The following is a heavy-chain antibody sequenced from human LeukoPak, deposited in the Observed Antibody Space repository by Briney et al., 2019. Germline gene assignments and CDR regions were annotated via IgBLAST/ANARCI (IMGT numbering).Heavy chain of an antibody. D-gene: IGHD3-3*01. CDR2: IGWDGTNI. CDR3: TKDMEWGMDV. V-gene: IGHV3-43*01. CDR1: GFTFDRHT. Sequence: GSLRLSCAASGFTFDRHTMHWVRQPPGKGPEWVSLIGWDGTNIDYADSVKGRFTISRDNSKNFVYLQMHSLRTEDTALYYCTKDMEWGMDVWGQGTSVIVSS. J-gene: IGHJ6*02.